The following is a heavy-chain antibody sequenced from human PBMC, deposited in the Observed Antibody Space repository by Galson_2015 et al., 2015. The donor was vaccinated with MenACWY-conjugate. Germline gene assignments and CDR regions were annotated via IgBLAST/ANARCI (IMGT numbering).Heavy chain of an antibody. V-gene: IGHV6-1*01. CDR3: ATGPVAAAGLCHFDY. J-gene: IGHJ4*02. CDR1: GDSVASNSAA. CDR2: TYYRSKWYN. D-gene: IGHD6-13*01. Sequence: CAISGDSVASNSAAWDWIRQSPSRGLEWLGRTYYRSKWYNDYAVSVKSRITINPDTSKNQFSLQLNSVTPEDTAVYYCATGPVAAAGLCHFDYWGQGTLVTVSS.